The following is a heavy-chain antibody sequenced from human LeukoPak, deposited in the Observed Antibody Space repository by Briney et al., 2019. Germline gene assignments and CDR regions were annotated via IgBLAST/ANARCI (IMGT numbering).Heavy chain of an antibody. CDR2: ISVRSNYI. CDR3: VRLRRNSDTTGFYYYYDF. CDR1: GYTFSSYS. Sequence: GGSLRLSCAASGYTFSSYSINWVRQAPGKGLEWVSSISVRSNYIYYADSVRGRFRISRDGARDSLYLQMNSLRAEDTAVYYCVRLRRNSDTTGFYYYYDFWGQGTLVTVSS. J-gene: IGHJ4*02. V-gene: IGHV3-21*01. D-gene: IGHD3-22*01.